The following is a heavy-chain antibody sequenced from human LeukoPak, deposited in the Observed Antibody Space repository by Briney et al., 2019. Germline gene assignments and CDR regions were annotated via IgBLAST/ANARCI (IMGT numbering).Heavy chain of an antibody. D-gene: IGHD2-15*01. V-gene: IGHV1-69*04. CDR1: GYTFTGYD. J-gene: IGHJ3*02. CDR3: ARAYCSGGSCYDAFDI. Sequence: SVKVSCKPSGYTFTGYDINWVRQATGEGLEWMGRIIPILGIANYAQKFQGRVTITADKSTSTAYMELSRLRSDDTAVYYCARAYCSGGSCYDAFDIWGQGTMVTVSS. CDR2: IIPILGIA.